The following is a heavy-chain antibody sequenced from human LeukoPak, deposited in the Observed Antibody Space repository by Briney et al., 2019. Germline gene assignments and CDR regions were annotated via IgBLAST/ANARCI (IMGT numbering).Heavy chain of an antibody. CDR1: GFTFSSYS. D-gene: IGHD3-16*01. V-gene: IGHV3-23*01. CDR2: ISGSGGST. Sequence: GGSLRLSCAASGFTFSSYSMNWVRQAPGKELEWVSAISGSGGSTYYADSVKGRFTISRDNSKNTLYLQMNSLRAEDTPVYYCAGFGRSGGTDWGQGTLVTVSS. J-gene: IGHJ4*02. CDR3: AGFGRSGGTD.